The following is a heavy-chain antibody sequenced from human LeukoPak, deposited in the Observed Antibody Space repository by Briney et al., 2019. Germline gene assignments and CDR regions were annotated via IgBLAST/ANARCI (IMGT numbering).Heavy chain of an antibody. J-gene: IGHJ4*02. CDR2: IYTTGTT. V-gene: IGHV4-4*07. Sequence: SETLSLTCTVSGASISDYYWNWIRQPAGKGLEWIGRIYTTGTTNYNPSLNSRVTMSLDTSKNQFSLKLSSVTAADTAVYYCASCSSSWYYFDYWGQGTLVTVSS. D-gene: IGHD6-13*01. CDR3: ASCSSSWYYFDY. CDR1: GASISDYY.